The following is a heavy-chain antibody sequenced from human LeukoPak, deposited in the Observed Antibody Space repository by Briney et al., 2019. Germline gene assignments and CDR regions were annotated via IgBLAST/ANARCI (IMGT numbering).Heavy chain of an antibody. CDR1: GYSISSGYY. CDR2: IYHSGST. Sequence: PSETLSLTCAVSGYSISSGYYWGWIRQPPGKGLEWIGSIYHSGSTYYNPSLKSRVTISVDTSKNQFSLKLSSVTAADTAVYYCARGLPSTATFDYWGRGTLVTVSS. CDR3: ARGLPSTATFDY. V-gene: IGHV4-38-2*01. J-gene: IGHJ4*02. D-gene: IGHD5-18*01.